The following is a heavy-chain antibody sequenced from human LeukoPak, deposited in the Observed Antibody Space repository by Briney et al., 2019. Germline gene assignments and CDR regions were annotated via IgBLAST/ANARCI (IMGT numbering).Heavy chain of an antibody. Sequence: SETLSLTCSVSGGSISSYYWSWIRQPAGKGPEWIGRIYTSGSTNYNPPLKSRVTMSVDTSKNQFSLKLSSVTAADTAVYYCARAYSSSSGIDYWGQGTLVTVSS. CDR1: GGSISSYY. CDR3: ARAYSSSSGIDY. D-gene: IGHD6-6*01. CDR2: IYTSGST. J-gene: IGHJ4*02. V-gene: IGHV4-4*07.